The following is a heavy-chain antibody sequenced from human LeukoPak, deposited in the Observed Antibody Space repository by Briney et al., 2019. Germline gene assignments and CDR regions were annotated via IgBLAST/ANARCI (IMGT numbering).Heavy chain of an antibody. D-gene: IGHD3-10*01. CDR1: GFTFDDYA. CDR2: ISWNSGSI. V-gene: IGHV3-9*01. CDR3: ARDRMGAIMYFDV. Sequence: PGGSLRLSCAASGFTFDDYAMHWVRQAPGKGLEWVSGISWNSGSIGYADSVKGRFTISRDNAKNSLYLQMNSLRAEDTAVYYCARDRMGAIMYFDVWGRGTLVTVSS. J-gene: IGHJ2*01.